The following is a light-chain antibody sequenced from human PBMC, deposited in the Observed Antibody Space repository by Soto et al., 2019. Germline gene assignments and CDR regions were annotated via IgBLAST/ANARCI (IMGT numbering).Light chain of an antibody. V-gene: IGKV3-20*01. Sequence: EIVLTQSPGTLSLSPGERPTLSCSASQSVSSSYLAWYQQKPGQAPRLLIYDASNRATGIPARFSGSGSGTDFTLTISRLEPEDFAVYYCQQYGSSLLTFGGGTKVDI. J-gene: IGKJ4*01. CDR3: QQYGSSLLT. CDR1: QSVSSSY. CDR2: DAS.